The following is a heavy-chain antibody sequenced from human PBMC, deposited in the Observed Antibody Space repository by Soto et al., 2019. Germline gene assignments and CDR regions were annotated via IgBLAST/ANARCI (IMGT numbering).Heavy chain of an antibody. CDR2: IIPIFGTA. CDR3: ARRYCSGGSCDNWFDP. V-gene: IGHV1-69*05. J-gene: IGHJ5*02. D-gene: IGHD2-15*01. Sequence: QVQLVQSGAEVKKPGSSVKVSCKASGGTFSSYAISWVRQAPGQGLEWMGGIIPIFGTANYAQKFQGRVTITXXDXTNXAYMELSSLGSEDTAVYYCARRYCSGGSCDNWFDPWGQGTLVTVSS. CDR1: GGTFSSYA.